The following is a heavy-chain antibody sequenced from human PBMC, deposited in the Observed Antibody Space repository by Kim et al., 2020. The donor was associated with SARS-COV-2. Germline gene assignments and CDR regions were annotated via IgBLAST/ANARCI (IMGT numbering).Heavy chain of an antibody. Sequence: SETLSLTCTVSGGSISSSSYYWGWIRQPPGKGLEWIGSIYYSGSTYYNPSLKSRVTISVDTSKNQFSLKLSSVTAADTAVYYCARDRHQWLFDYWGQGTLVTVSS. CDR1: GGSISSSSYY. V-gene: IGHV4-39*07. J-gene: IGHJ4*02. CDR2: IYYSGST. CDR3: ARDRHQWLFDY. D-gene: IGHD6-19*01.